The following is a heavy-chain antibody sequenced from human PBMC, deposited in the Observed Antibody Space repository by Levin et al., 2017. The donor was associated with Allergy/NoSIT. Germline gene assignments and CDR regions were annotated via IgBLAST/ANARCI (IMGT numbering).Heavy chain of an antibody. V-gene: IGHV4-38-2*02. CDR1: GSSINSGYY. CDR2: IYHSGST. D-gene: IGHD3-3*01. CDR3: AREDTSGYYPNWFDP. J-gene: IGHJ5*02. Sequence: SETLSLTCAVSGSSINSGYYWGWLRQPPGKGLEWVGSIYHSGSTYYNPSLKSRVTISVDTSKNQFSLRLTSVTAADTAVYYCAREDTSGYYPNWFDPWGQGIPVTVSS.